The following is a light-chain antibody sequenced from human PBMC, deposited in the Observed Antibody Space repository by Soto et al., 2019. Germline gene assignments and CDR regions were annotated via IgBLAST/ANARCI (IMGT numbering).Light chain of an antibody. CDR1: QSVSSN. J-gene: IGKJ3*01. CDR3: QQYNNWPFT. Sequence: SLSPGERATLSCRASQSVSSNLAWYQQKPGQAPRLLIYGASTRATGIPARFSGSGSETEFTLTISSLQSEDFAVYYCQQYNNWPFTFGPGTKVDIK. CDR2: GAS. V-gene: IGKV3-15*01.